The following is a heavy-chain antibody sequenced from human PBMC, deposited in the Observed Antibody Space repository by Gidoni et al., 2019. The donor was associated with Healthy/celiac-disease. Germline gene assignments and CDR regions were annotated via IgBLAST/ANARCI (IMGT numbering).Heavy chain of an antibody. V-gene: IGHV4-34*01. D-gene: IGHD3-16*02. CDR3: ARSPYYDYVWGSYRPRAYYFDY. CDR2: INHSGST. J-gene: IGHJ4*02. Sequence: QVQLQQWGAGLLKPSETLSLTCAVYGGSFSGYYWSWIRQPPGKGLAWIGEINHSGSTNYNPSLKSRVTISVDTSKNQFSLKLSSVTAADTAVYYCARSPYYDYVWGSYRPRAYYFDYWGQGTLVTVSS. CDR1: GGSFSGYY.